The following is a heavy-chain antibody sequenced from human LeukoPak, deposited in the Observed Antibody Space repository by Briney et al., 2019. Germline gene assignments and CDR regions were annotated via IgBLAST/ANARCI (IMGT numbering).Heavy chain of an antibody. CDR2: ISSYSNYI. V-gene: IGHV3-21*01. Sequence: GGSLRLSCAASGFTFSTYSMKWVRQAPGKGLEWVSSISSYSNYINYADSVKGRFTISRDNAKNSLYLQMNSLRAEDTAVYYCARSRTTVTKDALDYWGQGTLVTVSS. J-gene: IGHJ4*02. CDR3: ARSRTTVTKDALDY. CDR1: GFTFSTYS. D-gene: IGHD4-17*01.